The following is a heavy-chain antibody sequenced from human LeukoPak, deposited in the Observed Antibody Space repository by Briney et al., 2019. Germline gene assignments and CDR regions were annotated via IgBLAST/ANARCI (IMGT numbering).Heavy chain of an antibody. V-gene: IGHV4-38-2*02. D-gene: IGHD1-1*01. Sequence: SGTLSLTCLISNHSIIETDDWAWIRQPPGKDLEWIGSIFDSASTDYTPSLKSRVTIALDRSNNQLSLTLTSVTAADTAVYHCVRVMDTGNSSYYFDRWGQGTRVAVS. CDR2: IFDSAST. J-gene: IGHJ4*02. CDR3: VRVMDTGNSSYYFDR. CDR1: NHSIIETDD.